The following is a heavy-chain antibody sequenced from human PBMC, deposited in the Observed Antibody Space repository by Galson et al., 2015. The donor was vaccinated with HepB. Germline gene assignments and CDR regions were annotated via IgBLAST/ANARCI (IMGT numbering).Heavy chain of an antibody. D-gene: IGHD4/OR15-4a*01. CDR2: TYYRSKWYN. CDR1: GDSVSRNNAA. J-gene: IGHJ4*02. CDR3: AGGDGANRELHY. Sequence: CAISGDSVSRNNAAWNWIRQSPSRGLEWLGRTYYRSKWYNDYAVSVKSRMTINPDTSKNQFSLQLNSVTPEDTAVYYCAGGDGANRELHYWGQGTLVTVSS. V-gene: IGHV6-1*01.